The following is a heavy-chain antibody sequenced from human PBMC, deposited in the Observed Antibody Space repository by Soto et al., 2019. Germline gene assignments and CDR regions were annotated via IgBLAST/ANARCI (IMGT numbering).Heavy chain of an antibody. CDR3: TRDRCSGTSCYFRY. V-gene: IGHV3-30-3*01. D-gene: IGHD2-2*01. Sequence: PGGSLRLSCAASGFNLSSSAMNWVRQAPGKGLEWLSVISYDGSKKYYADSVKGRFTISRDDPKNTLYLQMHSLRADDTAVYYCTRDRCSGTSCYFRYWGQGTLVTVSS. J-gene: IGHJ4*02. CDR1: GFNLSSSA. CDR2: ISYDGSKK.